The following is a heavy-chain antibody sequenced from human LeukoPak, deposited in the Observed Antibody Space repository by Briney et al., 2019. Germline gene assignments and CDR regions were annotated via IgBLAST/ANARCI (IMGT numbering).Heavy chain of an antibody. CDR3: ARHTNDYGGYGDC. CDR1: GYRFTSYW. Sequence: GESLKISCKGSGYRFTSYWIGWVRRMPGKGLEWMGIIYPGDSDTRYSPSFQGQVTISADKSISAAYLQWSSLKASDTAMYYCARHTNDYGGYGDCWGQGTLATVSS. J-gene: IGHJ4*02. V-gene: IGHV5-51*01. D-gene: IGHD4-23*01. CDR2: IYPGDSDT.